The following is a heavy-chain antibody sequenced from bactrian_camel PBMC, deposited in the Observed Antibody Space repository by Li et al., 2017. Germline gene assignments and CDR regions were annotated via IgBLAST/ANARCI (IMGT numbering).Heavy chain of an antibody. CDR2: INGGGSST. D-gene: IGHD3*01. V-gene: IGHV3S40*01. Sequence: VQLVESGGGLVQPGGSPRLSCAASGFTFSSYAMSWVRQAPGKGLEWVSAINGGGSSTYYADSVKGRFTISRDNNENTMYLQMSSLRSEDTALYYCATESDEYGAPRRLCGYWGQGTQVTVS. CDR1: GFTFSSYA. CDR3: ATESDEYGAPRRLCGY. J-gene: IGHJ6*01.